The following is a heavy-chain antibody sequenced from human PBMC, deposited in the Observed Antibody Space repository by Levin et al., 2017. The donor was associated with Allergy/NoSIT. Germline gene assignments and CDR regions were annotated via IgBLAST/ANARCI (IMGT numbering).Heavy chain of an antibody. CDR1: GGSISSYY. Sequence: SETLSLTCTVSGGSISSYYWSWIRQPPGKGLEWIGYIYYSGSTNYNPSLKSRVTITVDTSKNQFSLKRSSLTAADTAVYCGAREHYEFAPDYWGQGTLVTVSS. V-gene: IGHV4-59*01. CDR2: IYYSGST. J-gene: IGHJ4*02. D-gene: IGHD3-3*01. CDR3: AREHYEFAPDY.